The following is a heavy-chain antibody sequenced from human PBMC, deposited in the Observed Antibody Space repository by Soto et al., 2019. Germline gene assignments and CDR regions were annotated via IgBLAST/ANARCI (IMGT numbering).Heavy chain of an antibody. CDR3: ARDLGYGDYHDAFDI. V-gene: IGHV3-21*01. CDR2: ISSSSSYI. Sequence: GGSLRLSCAASGFTFSSYSMNWVRQAPGKGLEWVSSISSSSSYIYYADSVKGRFTISRDNAKNSLYLQMNSLRAEDTAVYYCARDLGYGDYHDAFDIWGQGTMVTVSS. J-gene: IGHJ3*02. D-gene: IGHD4-17*01. CDR1: GFTFSSYS.